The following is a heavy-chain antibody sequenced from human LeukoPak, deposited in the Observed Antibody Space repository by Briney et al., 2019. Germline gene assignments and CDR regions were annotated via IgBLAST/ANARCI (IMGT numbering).Heavy chain of an antibody. CDR3: ARELISGDWTWDI. Sequence: ASVKVSCKASGYTFTTYSINWVRQAPGQGLEWMGIINPSGGSTTYAQKFQGRVTMTRDTSTSTVHMELSSLRSEDTAVYYCARELISGDWTWDIWGQGTMVTVSS. V-gene: IGHV1-46*01. D-gene: IGHD2-21*02. CDR1: GYTFTTYS. CDR2: INPSGGST. J-gene: IGHJ3*02.